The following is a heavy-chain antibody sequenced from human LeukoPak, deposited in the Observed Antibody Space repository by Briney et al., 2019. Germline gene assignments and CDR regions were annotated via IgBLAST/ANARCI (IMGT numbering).Heavy chain of an antibody. Sequence: PGGSLRLSCAASGLTFSSAWMHWVCQTPGKGLVWVSRIQSDGTTTYADSVRGRFTISRDNAKNTLYLQMNNLRAEDTGVYYCARDGSYKLDYWGQGTLVTVSS. CDR1: GLTFSSAW. CDR2: IQSDGTT. CDR3: ARDGSYKLDY. D-gene: IGHD1-26*01. J-gene: IGHJ4*02. V-gene: IGHV3-74*01.